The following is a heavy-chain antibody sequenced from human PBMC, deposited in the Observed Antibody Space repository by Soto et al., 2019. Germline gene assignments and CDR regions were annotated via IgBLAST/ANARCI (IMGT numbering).Heavy chain of an antibody. J-gene: IGHJ3*02. V-gene: IGHV3-23*01. CDR2: ISGSGGST. Sequence: GGSLRLSCAASGFTFSSYAMSWVRQAPGKGLEWVSAISGSGGSTYYADSVKGRFTISRENSKKTLYLQMNSLRAEDTAVNYCAKEGHVTGETDGAFDIWGQGTMVTVSS. CDR1: GFTFSSYA. D-gene: IGHD7-27*01. CDR3: AKEGHVTGETDGAFDI.